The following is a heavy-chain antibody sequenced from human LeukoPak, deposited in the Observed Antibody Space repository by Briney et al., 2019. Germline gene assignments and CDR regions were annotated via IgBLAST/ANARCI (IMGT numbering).Heavy chain of an antibody. CDR3: AKGPATGDFDY. D-gene: IGHD7-27*01. Sequence: GGSLRLSCAASGFSISNYYMSWVRQAPVKGLEWVSVIYSDGTTYYEDSVKGRFTISRDNSKNTLYLQMNSLRAEDTAVYYCAKGPATGDFDYWGQGTLVTVSS. J-gene: IGHJ4*02. CDR2: IYSDGTT. CDR1: GFSISNYY. V-gene: IGHV3-53*01.